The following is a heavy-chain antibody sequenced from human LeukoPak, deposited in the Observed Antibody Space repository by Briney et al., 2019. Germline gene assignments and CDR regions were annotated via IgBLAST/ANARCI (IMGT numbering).Heavy chain of an antibody. D-gene: IGHD3-10*01. Sequence: SETLSLTCTVSGGSINSYYWTWIRQPPGKGLEWIGRIYTSGSTNYNPSLKSRVTMSVDTSKNQFSLKLSSVTAADTAVYYCARDGRTYYYGSGSYFFVDYWGQGTLVTVSS. CDR1: GGSINSYY. CDR2: IYTSGST. J-gene: IGHJ4*02. CDR3: ARDGRTYYYGSGSYFFVDY. V-gene: IGHV4-4*07.